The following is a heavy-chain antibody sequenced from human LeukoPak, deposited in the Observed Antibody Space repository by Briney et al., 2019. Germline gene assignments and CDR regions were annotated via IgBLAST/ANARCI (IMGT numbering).Heavy chain of an antibody. J-gene: IGHJ4*02. CDR3: ARRNPSSGWPFDY. D-gene: IGHD6-19*01. V-gene: IGHV4-34*01. CDR2: INHSGSS. Sequence: SETLSLTCAVYGGSFSGYYWSWSRQPPGKGLEWIGEINHSGSSNYSPSLKSRVTISVDTSKNQLSLKLSSVTAVDTAVYYCARRNPSSGWPFDYWGQATLLTVSS. CDR1: GGSFSGYY.